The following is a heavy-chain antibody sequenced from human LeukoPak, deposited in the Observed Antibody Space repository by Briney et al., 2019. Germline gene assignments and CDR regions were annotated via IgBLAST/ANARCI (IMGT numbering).Heavy chain of an antibody. D-gene: IGHD4/OR15-4a*01. CDR3: MRDRWPVLGDF. CDR1: GFIVSENY. V-gene: IGHV3-66*01. Sequence: GGSLRLSCAVSGFIVSENYMSWVRQAPGKGLEWVSTVYSGGLTFYADPVKGRFTISRDNSKNTLYLQMSSLRAEDTAVYYWMRDRWPVLGDFWGQGTTVTVSS. CDR2: VYSGGLT. J-gene: IGHJ4*02.